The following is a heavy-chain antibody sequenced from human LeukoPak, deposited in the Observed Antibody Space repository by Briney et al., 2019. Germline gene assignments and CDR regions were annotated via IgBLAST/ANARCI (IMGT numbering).Heavy chain of an antibody. Sequence: SGTLSPTCAVYGGSFSGYYWSWIRQPPGKGLEWIGEINHSGSTNYNPSLKSRVTISVDTSKNQFSLKLSSVTAADTAVYYCARGRDGYYFDYWGQGTLVTVSS. CDR3: ARGRDGYYFDY. V-gene: IGHV4-34*01. D-gene: IGHD5-12*01. J-gene: IGHJ4*02. CDR1: GGSFSGYY. CDR2: INHSGST.